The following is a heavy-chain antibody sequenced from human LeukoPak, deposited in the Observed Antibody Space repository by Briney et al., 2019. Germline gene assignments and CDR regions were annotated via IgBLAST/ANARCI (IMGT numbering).Heavy chain of an antibody. CDR2: INPSGGST. Sequence: ASVKVSCKASGYTFTSYYMHWVRQAPGQGLEWMGIINPSGGSTSYAQKFQGRVTMTRDTSTSTVYMELSSLRSEDTAVYYCAADRGDFWSGYQVDYYYYGMDVWGQGTTVTVSS. CDR3: AADRGDFWSGYQVDYYYYGMDV. CDR1: GYTFTSYY. J-gene: IGHJ6*02. V-gene: IGHV1-46*01. D-gene: IGHD3-3*01.